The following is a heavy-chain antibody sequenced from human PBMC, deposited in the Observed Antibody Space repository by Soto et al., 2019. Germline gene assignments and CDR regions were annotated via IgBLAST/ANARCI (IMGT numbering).Heavy chain of an antibody. D-gene: IGHD6-19*01. CDR1: GYTFTSYD. CDR2: MNPNSGNT. V-gene: IGHV1-8*01. CDR3: ARARGSGWYLFYYYYYGMDV. Sequence: QVQLVQSGAEVKKPGASVKVSCKASGYTFTSYDINWVRQATGQGLEWMGWMNPNSGNTGYAQKFKGIVTKTRNTSISTAYMELSSLRSEDTAVYYCARARGSGWYLFYYYYYGMDVWGQGTTVTVSS. J-gene: IGHJ6*02.